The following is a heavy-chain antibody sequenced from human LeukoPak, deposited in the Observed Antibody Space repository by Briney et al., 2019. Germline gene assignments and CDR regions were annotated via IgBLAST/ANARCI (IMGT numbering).Heavy chain of an antibody. D-gene: IGHD2/OR15-2a*01. J-gene: IGHJ6*02. Sequence: TTSETLSLTCTVSGGSISSYYWSWIRQPPGKGLEWIGSIYYSGSTYYNPSLKSRVTISVDTSKNQFSLKLSSVTAADTAVYYCARLSVSPYYYYGMDVWGQGTMVTVSS. CDR2: IYYSGST. CDR3: ARLSVSPYYYYGMDV. V-gene: IGHV4-59*05. CDR1: GGSISSYY.